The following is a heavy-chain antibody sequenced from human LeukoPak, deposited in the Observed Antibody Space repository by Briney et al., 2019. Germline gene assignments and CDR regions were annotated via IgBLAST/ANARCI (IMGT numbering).Heavy chain of an antibody. J-gene: IGHJ6*02. V-gene: IGHV3-7*04. Sequence: PGGSLRLSCAASGFTVSTYWMHWVRQAPGKGLEWLANIKQDGSEKYYVDSVKGRFSISRDNAKNSLYLQMNSLRAEDTAVYYCARAMDVWGQGTTVTVSS. CDR3: ARAMDV. CDR2: IKQDGSEK. CDR1: GFTVSTYW.